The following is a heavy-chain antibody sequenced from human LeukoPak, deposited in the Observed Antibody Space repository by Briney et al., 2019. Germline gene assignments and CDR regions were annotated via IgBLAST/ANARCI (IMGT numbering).Heavy chain of an antibody. CDR1: TGFDSYY. V-gene: IGHV4-34*01. CDR3: GVYGGDWRFDF. J-gene: IGHJ4*02. D-gene: IGHD2-21*02. Sequence: SETLSLTCAVYTGFDSYYMTIVRQPPGKGLEWVGEITYRGSGNYSPSLKGRATISINVSQRQFSLSLRSVTAADTATYYCGVYGGDWRFDFWGQGTPITVSS. CDR2: ITYRGSG.